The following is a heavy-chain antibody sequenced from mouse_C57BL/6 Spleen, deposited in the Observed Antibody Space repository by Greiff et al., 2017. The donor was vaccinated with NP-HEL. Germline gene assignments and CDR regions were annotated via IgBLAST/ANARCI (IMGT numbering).Heavy chain of an antibody. V-gene: IGHV1-52*01. J-gene: IGHJ4*01. D-gene: IGHD2-2*01. CDR3: ARLGLTYAMDY. Sequence: QVQLQQPGAELVRPGSSVKLSCKASGYTFTSYWMHWVKQRPIQGLEWIGNIDPSDSETHYNQKFKDKATLTVDKSSSTAYMQLSSLTSEDSAVYYCARLGLTYAMDYWGQGTSVTVSS. CDR1: GYTFTSYW. CDR2: IDPSDSET.